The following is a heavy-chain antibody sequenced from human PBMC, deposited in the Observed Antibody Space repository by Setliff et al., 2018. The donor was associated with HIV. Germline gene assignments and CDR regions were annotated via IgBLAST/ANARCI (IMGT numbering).Heavy chain of an antibody. CDR1: RYTFSSYY. V-gene: IGHV1-46*01. J-gene: IGHJ4*02. CDR3: VRYRGGYSSSLDS. Sequence: ASVKVSCKASRYTFSSYYLHWVRQTPGQGLEWMGIINCSGGDTSYAQGFQDRITMTRDTSTSTVYMELSSLTSEDTALYYCVRYRGGYSSSLDSWGQGTLVTVS. D-gene: IGHD6-13*01. CDR2: INCSGGDT.